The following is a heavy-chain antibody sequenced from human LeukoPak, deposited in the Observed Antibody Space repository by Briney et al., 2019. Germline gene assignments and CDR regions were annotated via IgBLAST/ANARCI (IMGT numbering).Heavy chain of an antibody. D-gene: IGHD2-21*01. CDR3: AREAGDNAYDI. Sequence: GASVKVSCKASGYTFTDFYMHWVRQAPGQGLEWMAWINPKNGDTRYVQKFQGRVTMTRDTSISTSYMEVSRLTSDDTAVYYCAREAGDNAYDIWGQGTVVTVSS. J-gene: IGHJ3*02. CDR1: GYTFTDFY. V-gene: IGHV1-2*02. CDR2: INPKNGDT.